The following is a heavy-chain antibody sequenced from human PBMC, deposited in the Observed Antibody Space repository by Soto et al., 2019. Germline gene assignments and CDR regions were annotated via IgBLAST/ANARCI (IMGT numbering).Heavy chain of an antibody. CDR2: ISGSGGST. J-gene: IGHJ4*02. CDR1: GFTFSSYV. D-gene: IGHD1-1*01. V-gene: IGHV3-23*01. CDR3: AKDWGFQLEMFDY. Sequence: EVQLLESGGGLVQPGGSLRLSCAASGFTFSSYVMSWVRQAPGKGLEWVSAISGSGGSTYYADSVKGRFTISRDNSKNTLYLQMNSLRAEDTAVYYCAKDWGFQLEMFDYWGQGTLVTVSS.